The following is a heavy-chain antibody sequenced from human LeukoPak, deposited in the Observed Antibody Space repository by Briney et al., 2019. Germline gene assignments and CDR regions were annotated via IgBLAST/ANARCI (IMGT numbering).Heavy chain of an antibody. CDR2: INPNSGGT. D-gene: IGHD1/OR15-1a*01. CDR1: GYTFTCYY. CDR3: ARFAPVKQFDY. V-gene: IGHV1-2*02. J-gene: IGHJ4*02. Sequence: ASVKVSCKASGYTFTCYYMHWVRQTPGQGLEWMGWINPNSGGTNYAQKFQGRVTMTRDTSISTAYMELSRLRSDDTAVYYCARFAPVKQFDYWGQGTLVTVSS.